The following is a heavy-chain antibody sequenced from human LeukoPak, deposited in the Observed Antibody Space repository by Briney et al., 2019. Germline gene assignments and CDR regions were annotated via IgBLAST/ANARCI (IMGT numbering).Heavy chain of an antibody. Sequence: SETLSLTCTVSGGSLSSYYWSWIRQPPGKGLEWIGYINYSGDTNSNPSLTSRVTISVDTSRKEFSLRLNSVTAADTAVYFCARIYPGGSYFDYWGQGTLVTVSS. CDR1: GGSLSSYY. D-gene: IGHD3-10*01. J-gene: IGHJ4*02. V-gene: IGHV4-59*08. CDR3: ARIYPGGSYFDY. CDR2: INYSGDT.